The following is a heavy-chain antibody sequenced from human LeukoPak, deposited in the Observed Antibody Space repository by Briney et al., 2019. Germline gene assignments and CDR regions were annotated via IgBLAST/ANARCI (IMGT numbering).Heavy chain of an antibody. CDR1: XFSFRNYA. Sequence: SLRLSXXXXXFSFRNYAIHWVRQAPGKGLEYVSVINTDGRITYYADSVKGRFTISRDNSKNTVYLQMGSLRGEDMAVYYCTRDGGSFCDFDYWGQGALVTVSS. J-gene: IGHJ4*02. CDR2: INTDGRIT. D-gene: IGHD1-26*01. CDR3: TRDGGSFCDFDY. V-gene: IGHV3-64*02.